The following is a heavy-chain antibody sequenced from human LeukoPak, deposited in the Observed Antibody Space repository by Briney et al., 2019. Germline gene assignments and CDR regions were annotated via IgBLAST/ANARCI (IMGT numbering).Heavy chain of an antibody. V-gene: IGHV3-23*01. CDR3: AKDSPGWFGENWFDP. D-gene: IGHD3-10*01. CDR1: GVTFSSYT. CDR2: VCGSGGST. J-gene: IGHJ5*02. Sequence: PGGSLRLSCAAPGVTFSSYTMSWVRQTPGKGLESVSHVCGSGGSTYYADSVKGRFTISRDNSKNTLYLQMNSLRAEDTAVYYCAKDSPGWFGENWFDPWGQGTLVTVSS.